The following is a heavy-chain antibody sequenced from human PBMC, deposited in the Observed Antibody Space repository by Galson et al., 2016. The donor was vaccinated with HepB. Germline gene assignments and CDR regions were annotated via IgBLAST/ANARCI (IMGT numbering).Heavy chain of an antibody. Sequence: QSGAEVKKPGESLKISCKGSGYRFPSNWIGWVRRMPGKGLEWMGIIYPGDSETIYSPSFEGQVTISADQSISTAYLQWSTLKTSDSSMYYCARRGRAYGSEWFLDYWGQGTQVTVSS. CDR2: IYPGDSET. J-gene: IGHJ4*02. CDR3: ARRGRAYGSEWFLDY. V-gene: IGHV5-51*01. CDR1: GYRFPSNW. D-gene: IGHD3-9*01.